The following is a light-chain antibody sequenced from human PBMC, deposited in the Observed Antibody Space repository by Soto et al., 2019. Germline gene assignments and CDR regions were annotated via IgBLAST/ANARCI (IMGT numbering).Light chain of an antibody. CDR3: AAWDDSLNGLYV. CDR2: EVN. V-gene: IGLV2-8*01. CDR1: SSDVGGYNY. J-gene: IGLJ1*01. Sequence: QSVLTQPPSASGSPGQSVAISWTGTSSDVGGYNYVSWYQQHPGKAPKLMIYEVNKRPSGVPDRFSGSKSGTSASLAISGLQSEDEADYYCAAWDDSLNGLYVFGTGTKLTAL.